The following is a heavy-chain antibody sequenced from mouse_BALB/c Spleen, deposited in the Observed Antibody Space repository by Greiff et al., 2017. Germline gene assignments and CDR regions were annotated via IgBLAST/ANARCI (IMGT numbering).Heavy chain of an antibody. V-gene: IGHV3-2*02. D-gene: IGHD1-1*01. CDR1: GYSITSDYA. CDR2: ISYSGST. Sequence: EVQGVESGPGLVKPSQSLSLTCTVTGYSITSDYAWNWIRQFPGNKLEWMGYISYSGSTSYNPSLKSRISITRDTSKNQFFLQLNSVTTEDTATYYCARNYYYGSAWFAYWGQGTLVTVSA. CDR3: ARNYYYGSAWFAY. J-gene: IGHJ3*01.